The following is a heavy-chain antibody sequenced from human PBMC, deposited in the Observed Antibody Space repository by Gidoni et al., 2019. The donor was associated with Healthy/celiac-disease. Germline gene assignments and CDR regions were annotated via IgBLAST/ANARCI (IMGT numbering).Heavy chain of an antibody. J-gene: IGHJ6*02. CDR2: ISGSGGST. V-gene: IGHV3-23*01. D-gene: IGHD1-26*01. CDR1: GFTFRSYA. Sequence: EVQLLESGGGLVQPGGSLRLSCAASGFTFRSYAMSWVRQAPGKGLEWVSAISGSGGSTYYADSVKGRFTISRDNSKNTLYLQMNSLRAEDTAVYYCAKWDKEKHHPYYYYYGMDVWGQGTTVTVSS. CDR3: AKWDKEKHHPYYYYYGMDV.